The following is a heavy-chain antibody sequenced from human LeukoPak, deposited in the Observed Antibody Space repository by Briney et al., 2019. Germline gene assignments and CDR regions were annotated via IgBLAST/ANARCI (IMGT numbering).Heavy chain of an antibody. Sequence: ASVTVSCKASGYTFTSYGISWVRQAPGQGLEWMGWISAYNGNTNYAQKLQGRVTMTTDTSTSTAYMELRSLRSDGTAVYYCARGGYYDFWSGYYTDYYYYMDVWGKGTTVTVSS. CDR1: GYTFTSYG. CDR2: ISAYNGNT. V-gene: IGHV1-18*01. CDR3: ARGGYYDFWSGYYTDYYYYMDV. J-gene: IGHJ6*03. D-gene: IGHD3-3*01.